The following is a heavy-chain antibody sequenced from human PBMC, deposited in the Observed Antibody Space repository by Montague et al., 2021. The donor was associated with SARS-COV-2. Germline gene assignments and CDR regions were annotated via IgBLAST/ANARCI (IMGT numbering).Heavy chain of an antibody. J-gene: IGHJ4*02. CDR3: ARPGVENNVWYLSYFEY. CDR1: GFTLSSYS. V-gene: IGHV3-30*04. Sequence: SLRLSCAASGFTLSSYSMYWVRQAPGKGLEWVAVISSDGTNKYFRESVRGRFTISRDKSNNTVFLQMSSLRPEDTAVYYCARPGVENNVWYLSYFEYWGQGSLVTVST. CDR2: ISSDGTNK. D-gene: IGHD1/OR15-1a*01.